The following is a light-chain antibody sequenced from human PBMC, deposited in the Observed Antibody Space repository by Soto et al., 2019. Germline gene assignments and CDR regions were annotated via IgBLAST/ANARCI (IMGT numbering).Light chain of an antibody. CDR1: QSVSSY. Sequence: ESVWRQTTTTLSLSPGERATVSCRASQSVSSYLAWYQHKPGQTPRLLIYDTSTRATGIPARFSGSGSGTEFTLTISSLQSEDFAVHYCQKYNTLPPIPFGQGTRLAIK. J-gene: IGKJ5*01. CDR2: DTS. V-gene: IGKV3-15*01. CDR3: QKYNTLPPIP.